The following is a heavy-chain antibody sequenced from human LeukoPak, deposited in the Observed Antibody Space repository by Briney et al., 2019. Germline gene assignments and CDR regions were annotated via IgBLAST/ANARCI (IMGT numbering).Heavy chain of an antibody. D-gene: IGHD2-2*01. CDR1: GGTFSSYA. Sequence: SVKVSCKASGGTFSSYAISWVRQAPGQGLEWMGGIIPIFGTANYARKFQGRVTITADESTSTAYMELSSLRSEDTAVYYCAREDIVVVPAAMGYYYYYGMDVWGQGTTVTVSS. V-gene: IGHV1-69*13. CDR2: IIPIFGTA. J-gene: IGHJ6*02. CDR3: AREDIVVVPAAMGYYYYYGMDV.